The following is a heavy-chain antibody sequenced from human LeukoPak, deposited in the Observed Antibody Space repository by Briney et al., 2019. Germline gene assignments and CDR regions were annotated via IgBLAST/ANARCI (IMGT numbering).Heavy chain of an antibody. J-gene: IGHJ4*02. CDR1: GFIFNNYA. CDR3: AKRREPVAFGEGLDY. CDR2: ISWNSGSI. V-gene: IGHV3-9*01. D-gene: IGHD3-10*01. Sequence: GGSLRLSCAGSGFIFNNYAMHWVRQPPGKGLEWVSGISWNSGSIDYADSVKGRFTISRDNAKNSLYLQMNSLRVEDTAFYYCAKRREPVAFGEGLDYWGQGTLVTVSS.